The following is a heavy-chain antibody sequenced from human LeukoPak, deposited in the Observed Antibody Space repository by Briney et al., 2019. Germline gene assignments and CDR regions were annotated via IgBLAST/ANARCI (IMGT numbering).Heavy chain of an antibody. J-gene: IGHJ5*02. CDR2: ISGSGGST. V-gene: IGHV3-23*01. CDR3: AKVALMNLREYDILPGRGT. Sequence: GGSLRLSCAASGFTFSSYAMSWVRQAPERGLEWVSAISGSGGSTYYADSVKGRFTISRDNSKNTLYLQMNRLRAEYTAVYYCAKVALMNLREYDILPGRGTWGQGTLVTVSS. CDR1: GFTFSSYA. D-gene: IGHD3-9*01.